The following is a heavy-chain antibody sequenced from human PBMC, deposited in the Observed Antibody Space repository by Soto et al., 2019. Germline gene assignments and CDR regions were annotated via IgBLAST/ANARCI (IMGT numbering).Heavy chain of an antibody. Sequence: QVQLVESGGGVVQPGRSLRLSCAASGFTFSSYAMHWVRQAPGKGLEWVAVISYDGSNKYYADSVKGRFTISRDNSKNTLYLQMNSLRAEDTAVYYCARAQPYYDFWSGYFDYWGQGTLVTVSS. J-gene: IGHJ4*02. CDR1: GFTFSSYA. CDR3: ARAQPYYDFWSGYFDY. V-gene: IGHV3-30-3*01. CDR2: ISYDGSNK. D-gene: IGHD3-3*01.